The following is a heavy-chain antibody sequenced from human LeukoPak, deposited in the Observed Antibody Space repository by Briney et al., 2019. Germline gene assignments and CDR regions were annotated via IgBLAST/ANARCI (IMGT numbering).Heavy chain of an antibody. D-gene: IGHD2-2*02. CDR1: GFTLSTYS. CDR3: ARAYCSSTSCYTYYFDY. Sequence: GGSLRLSCVVSGFTLSTYSINWVRQAPGKGLEWVSSISGKSRYIYYADSVKGRFTISRDNAKNSLSLQMNSLRAEDTAVYYCARAYCSSTSCYTYYFDYWGQGTLVTVSS. J-gene: IGHJ4*02. V-gene: IGHV3-21*01. CDR2: ISGKSRYI.